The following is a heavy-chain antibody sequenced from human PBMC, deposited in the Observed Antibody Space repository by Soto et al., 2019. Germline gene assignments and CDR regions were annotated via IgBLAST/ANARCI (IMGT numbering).Heavy chain of an antibody. D-gene: IGHD6-13*01. CDR2: IYYSGST. J-gene: IGHJ6*02. V-gene: IGHV4-59*01. CDR1: GGSISSYY. CDR3: ASPIAAADPYYYGMDV. Sequence: SETLSLTCTVSGGSISSYYWSWIRQPPGKGLEWIGYIYYSGSTNYNPSLKSRVTISVDTSKNQFSLKLSSVTAADTAVYYCASPIAAADPYYYGMDVWGQGTTVT.